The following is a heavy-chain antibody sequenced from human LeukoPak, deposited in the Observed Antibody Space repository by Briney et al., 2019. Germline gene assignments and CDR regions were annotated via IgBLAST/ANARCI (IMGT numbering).Heavy chain of an antibody. J-gene: IGHJ4*02. CDR3: ARGSSADTTMGDY. CDR1: GFTFSSHS. D-gene: IGHD5-18*01. V-gene: IGHV3-21*01. CDR2: TASSSSHI. Sequence: GGSLRLSCAASGFTFSSHSMNWVRQAPGKGLEWVSSTASSSSHIYYADSVKGRFTISRDNGKNSLYLQMNSLRAEDTAVYYCARGSSADTTMGDYWGLGTLVTVSS.